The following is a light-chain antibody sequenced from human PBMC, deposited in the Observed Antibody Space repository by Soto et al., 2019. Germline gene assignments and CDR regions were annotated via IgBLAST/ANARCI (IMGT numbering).Light chain of an antibody. V-gene: IGKV1-5*03. CDR2: KAS. Sequence: DIQMTQSPSTLSASVGDRVTSTCRSNQSISTWLAWYQRKPGKAPKLLIYKASSLESGVPSRFGGSGSGTEFTLTISSLQTDSFAHYDCQPYDSYSFTFGPGTKVDIK. J-gene: IGKJ3*01. CDR3: QPYDSYSFT. CDR1: QSISTW.